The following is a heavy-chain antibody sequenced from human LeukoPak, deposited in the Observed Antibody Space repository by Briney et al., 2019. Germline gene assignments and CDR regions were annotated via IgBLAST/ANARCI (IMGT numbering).Heavy chain of an antibody. Sequence: SETLSLTCTVSGYSISSDYYWGWIRQPPGKGLEWIGSIYHSGTTYYNPSLKSRVTISVDTSKNQFSLKLSSVTAADTAVYYCARPGVGSGRYGAFDIWGQGTMVTVSS. CDR3: ARPGVGSGRYGAFDI. J-gene: IGHJ3*02. CDR1: GYSISSDYY. V-gene: IGHV4-38-2*02. CDR2: IYHSGTT. D-gene: IGHD5-18*01.